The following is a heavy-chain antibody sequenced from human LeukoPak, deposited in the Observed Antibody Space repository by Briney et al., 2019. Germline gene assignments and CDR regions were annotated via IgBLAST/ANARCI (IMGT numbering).Heavy chain of an antibody. D-gene: IGHD2-15*01. J-gene: IGHJ3*02. CDR2: IYYSGST. Sequence: SETLSLTCTVSGGSISSGGYYWSWIRQHPGKGLEWIGYIYYSGSTYYNPSLKSRVTISVDTSKNQFSLKLSSVTAADTAVYYCARAKNRIVVVVAATSAFDIWGQGTMVTVSS. CDR1: GGSISSGGYY. CDR3: ARAKNRIVVVVAATSAFDI. V-gene: IGHV4-31*03.